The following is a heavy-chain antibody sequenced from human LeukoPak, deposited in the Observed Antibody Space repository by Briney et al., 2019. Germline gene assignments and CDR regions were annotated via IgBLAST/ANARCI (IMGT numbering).Heavy chain of an antibody. D-gene: IGHD1-26*01. CDR2: ISGSGNGFSI. J-gene: IGHJ4*02. CDR1: GFVFTIYT. V-gene: IGHV3-64D*06. CDR3: VKDFGRIRGTPDS. Sequence: GGSLRLSCSASGFVFTIYTMYWVRQAPGKGPEYVSTISGSGNGFSIYYADSVKGRFTISRDDSKSILYLQMNGLRSEDTAVYYCVKDFGRIRGTPDSWGQGTLVTVSS.